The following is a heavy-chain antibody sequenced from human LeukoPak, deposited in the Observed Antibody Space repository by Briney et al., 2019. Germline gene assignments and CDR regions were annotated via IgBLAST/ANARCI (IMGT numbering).Heavy chain of an antibody. V-gene: IGHV3-21*01. CDR3: ARDQNTYNSRNRMSSFDI. D-gene: IGHD1-14*01. J-gene: IGHJ3*02. CDR1: GFSFSTFN. Sequence: GGSLRLSCAASGFSFSTFNMHWVRQAPGRGLEWVSSISSTSGYIYYTDSLQGRFTISRDNAKNSLYLQMNSLRAEDTAVYYCARDQNTYNSRNRMSSFDIWGQGTMVTVS. CDR2: ISSTSGYI.